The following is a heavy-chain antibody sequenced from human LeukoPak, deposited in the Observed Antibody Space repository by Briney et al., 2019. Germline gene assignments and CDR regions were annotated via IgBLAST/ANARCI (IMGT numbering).Heavy chain of an antibody. D-gene: IGHD6-13*01. V-gene: IGHV6-1*01. CDR2: AYYTSKWIT. Sequence: SQTLSLTCAISGYGVSSDTTAWNWIRQSPSRGLDWLGRAYYTSKWITNYAVSVRSRITVNPNTSNNQFSLQLNSVTPEDTAVYYCARGYWAHGMNVWGPGTTVTVSS. CDR1: GYGVSSDTTA. J-gene: IGHJ6*02. CDR3: ARGYWAHGMNV.